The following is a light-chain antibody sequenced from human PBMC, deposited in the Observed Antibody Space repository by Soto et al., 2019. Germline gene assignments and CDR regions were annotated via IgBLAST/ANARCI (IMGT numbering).Light chain of an antibody. CDR3: QQSDDTEWS. CDR1: QSVRTY. V-gene: IGKV1-39*01. J-gene: IGKJ1*01. CDR2: AAS. Sequence: DIQMTQSPSSLSASVGDTVSITCRASQSVRTYLNWYQQKPGKAPKLLIYAASGLESGVPSRFSGSGSGTDFTLTISGLQPDDFATYYCQQSDDTEWSFGQGTKVEVK.